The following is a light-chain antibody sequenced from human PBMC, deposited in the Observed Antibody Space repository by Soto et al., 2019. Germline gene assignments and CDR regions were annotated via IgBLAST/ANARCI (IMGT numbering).Light chain of an antibody. Sequence: HSVLIPPSSLSGSPGQSITISCTGTSSDVGGYNYVSWYQQHPGKAPKLMIYEVSNRPSGVSNRFSGSKSGNTASLTISGVQAEDEADYYCSSYTTSSTRVFGTGTKVTVL. CDR3: SSYTTSSTRV. J-gene: IGLJ1*01. CDR2: EVS. CDR1: SSDVGGYNY. V-gene: IGLV2-14*01.